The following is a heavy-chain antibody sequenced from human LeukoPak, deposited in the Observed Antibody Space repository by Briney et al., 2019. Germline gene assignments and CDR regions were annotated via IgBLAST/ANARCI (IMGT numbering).Heavy chain of an antibody. Sequence: ASVKVSCKASGYTFTSYDINWVRQATGQGLEWMGWMNPNSSNTGYAQKFQGRVTMTRNTSISTAYMELSSLRSEDTAVYYCASGVNTSRAFDIWGQGTMVTVSS. D-gene: IGHD2-2*02. V-gene: IGHV1-8*01. CDR1: GYTFTSYD. CDR2: MNPNSSNT. CDR3: ASGVNTSRAFDI. J-gene: IGHJ3*02.